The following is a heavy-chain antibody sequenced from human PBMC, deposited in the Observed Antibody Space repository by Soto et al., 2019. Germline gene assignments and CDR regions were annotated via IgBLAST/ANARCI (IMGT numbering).Heavy chain of an antibody. J-gene: IGHJ4*02. V-gene: IGHV3-23*01. Sequence: GGSLRLSCAASGFTFSSYAMSWVHQAPGKGLEWVAAISGSGGSTYYADSVKGRFTISRDNSKNTLYLQMNSLRAEDTAVYYCAKDQVYYYGSGSSGYLDYWGQGTLVTVSS. CDR3: AKDQVYYYGSGSSGYLDY. CDR2: ISGSGGST. CDR1: GFTFSSYA. D-gene: IGHD3-10*01.